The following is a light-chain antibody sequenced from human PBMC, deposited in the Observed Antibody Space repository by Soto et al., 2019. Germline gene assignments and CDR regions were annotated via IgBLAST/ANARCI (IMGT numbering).Light chain of an antibody. CDR3: QQYGRSPPFT. CDR1: QTFSSRY. V-gene: IGKV3-20*01. Sequence: EIVLTQSPGTLSLSPGERATLSCRASQTFSSRYLALYQQKPGQAPRLLMYGASNRATGIPDRFSGSGSGTDFTLTISRLEPEDFAVYFCQQYGRSPPFTFGQGTKVEIK. CDR2: GAS. J-gene: IGKJ2*01.